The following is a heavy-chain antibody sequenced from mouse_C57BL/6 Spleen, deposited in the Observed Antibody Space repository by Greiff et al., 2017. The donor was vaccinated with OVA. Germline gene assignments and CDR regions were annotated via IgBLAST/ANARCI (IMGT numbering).Heavy chain of an antibody. CDR3: ARVYYGSPFAY. D-gene: IGHD1-1*01. CDR2: IYPGDGDT. Sequence: QVQLQQSGPELVKPGASVKISCKASGYAFSSSWMNWVKQRPGKGLEWIGRIYPGDGDTNYNGKFKGKATLTADKSFSTAYMQLSSLTSEDSAVYFCARVYYGSPFAYWGQGTLVTVSA. CDR1: GYAFSSSW. V-gene: IGHV1-82*01. J-gene: IGHJ3*01.